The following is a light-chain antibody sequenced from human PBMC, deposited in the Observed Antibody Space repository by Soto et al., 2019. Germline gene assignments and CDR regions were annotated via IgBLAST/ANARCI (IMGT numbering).Light chain of an antibody. CDR3: QQCYIYWT. Sequence: IEMTQSPSSLSSSVGDTVTITCRASQTISNCLAWYQQKPGKAPKLLISDASSLEPGVPSRFSGSGSGTEFTLSINSLQPDDFATYYRQQCYIYWTFGQGTKVDIK. J-gene: IGKJ1*01. CDR1: QTISNC. V-gene: IGKV1-5*01. CDR2: DAS.